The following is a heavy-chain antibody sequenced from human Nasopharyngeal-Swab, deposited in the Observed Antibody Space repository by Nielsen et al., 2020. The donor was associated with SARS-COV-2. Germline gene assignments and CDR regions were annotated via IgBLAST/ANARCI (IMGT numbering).Heavy chain of an antibody. J-gene: IGHJ6*02. CDR3: ASQGGGDYYDSRRYYNYVMDV. CDR2: ISGYNGNT. Sequence: ASVKVSCKASGYSLTSYGITWVRQAPGQGLELMGWISGYNGNTNYAQKFQGRVTMTTDTSTSTAYMELSSLRSEDTAVYYCASQGGGDYYDSRRYYNYVMDVWGQGTTVTVSS. CDR1: GYSLTSYG. V-gene: IGHV1-18*01. D-gene: IGHD3-22*01.